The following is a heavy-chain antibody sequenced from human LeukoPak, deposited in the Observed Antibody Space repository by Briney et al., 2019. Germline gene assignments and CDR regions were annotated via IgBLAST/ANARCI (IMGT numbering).Heavy chain of an antibody. CDR1: GFTFSAYG. CDR3: ASQRVVGATTWFDP. V-gene: IGHV3-30*03. J-gene: IGHJ5*02. CDR2: ISNDGVEK. D-gene: IGHD1-26*01. Sequence: GGSLRLSCVASGFTFSAYGLHWVRQAPGKGLEWAAVISNDGVEKYYADSVRGRFTISRDNSKNTLYLQMNSLRAEDTAVYYCASQRVVGATTWFDPWGQGTLVTVSS.